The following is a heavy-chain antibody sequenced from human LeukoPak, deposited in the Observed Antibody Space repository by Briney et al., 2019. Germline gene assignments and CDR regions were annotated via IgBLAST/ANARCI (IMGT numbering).Heavy chain of an antibody. Sequence: ASVKVSCKASGGTFSSSAITWVRQAPGQGLEWMGGIITSVKTANYAQKFQGRVTITADESASAAYMELNSLRSDDTAVYYCARGGIAVSGGTSSYYHYGMDVWGQGTTVTVSS. V-gene: IGHV1-69*13. CDR1: GGTFSSSA. CDR3: ARGGIAVSGGTSSYYHYGMDV. J-gene: IGHJ6*02. D-gene: IGHD6-19*01. CDR2: IITSVKTA.